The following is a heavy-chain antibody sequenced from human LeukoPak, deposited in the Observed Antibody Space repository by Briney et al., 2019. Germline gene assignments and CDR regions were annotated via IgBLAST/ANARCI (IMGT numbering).Heavy chain of an antibody. CDR3: ARGQLERFFHNRGLSSKFNY. V-gene: IGHV4-30-2*01. CDR2: IYHSGST. CDR1: GGSISSGGYS. D-gene: IGHD2-2*01. J-gene: IGHJ4*02. Sequence: PSQTLSLTCAVSGGSISSGGYSWSWIRQPPGKGLEWIGYIYHSGSTYYNPSLKSRVTISVDRSKNQFSLKLSSVTAADTAVYYCARGQLERFFHNRGLSSKFNYWGQGTLVTVSS.